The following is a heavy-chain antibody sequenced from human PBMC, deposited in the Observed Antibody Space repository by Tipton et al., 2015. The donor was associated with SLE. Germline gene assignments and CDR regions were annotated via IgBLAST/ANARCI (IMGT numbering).Heavy chain of an antibody. CDR1: GYSFSSYG. J-gene: IGHJ5*02. V-gene: IGHV1-18*01. CDR2: ISGYNGHT. Sequence: QLVQSGAEVKKPGASVKVSCKASGYSFSSYGISWVRQAPGQGLEWMGWISGYNGHTNYAQKLQGRVTMTTDTSTSTAYMELRSLRSDDTAAYYCAITLLEYSSSFDPWGQGTLVTVSS. CDR3: AITLLEYSSSFDP. D-gene: IGHD6-6*01.